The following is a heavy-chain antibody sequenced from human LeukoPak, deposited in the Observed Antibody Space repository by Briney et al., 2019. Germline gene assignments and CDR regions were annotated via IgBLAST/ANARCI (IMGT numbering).Heavy chain of an antibody. Sequence: GRSLRLSCAASGFTFSSYGMHWVRQAPGKGLEWVAVISYDGSNKYYADSVKGRFTISRDNSKNTLYLQMNSLRAEDTAVYYCAKDPLLSTTAILGNYFDYWGQGTLVTVSS. CDR1: GFTFSSYG. D-gene: IGHD5-18*01. J-gene: IGHJ4*02. V-gene: IGHV3-30*18. CDR3: AKDPLLSTTAILGNYFDY. CDR2: ISYDGSNK.